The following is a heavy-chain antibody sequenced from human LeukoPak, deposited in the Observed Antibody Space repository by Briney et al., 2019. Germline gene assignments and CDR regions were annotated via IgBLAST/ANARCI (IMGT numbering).Heavy chain of an antibody. Sequence: SVKVSCKASGGTFSSYAISWVRQAPGQGLEWMGRIIPIFGTANYAQKFQGRVTITTDESTSTAYMELSSLRSEDTAVYYCATHRKNYYDSSGYYGNSFGSWGQGTLVTVSS. CDR3: ATHRKNYYDSSGYYGNSFGS. CDR2: IIPIFGTA. V-gene: IGHV1-69*05. CDR1: GGTFSSYA. J-gene: IGHJ5*02. D-gene: IGHD3-22*01.